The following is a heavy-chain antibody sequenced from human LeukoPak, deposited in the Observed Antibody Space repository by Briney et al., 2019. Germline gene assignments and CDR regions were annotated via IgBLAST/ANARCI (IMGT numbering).Heavy chain of an antibody. D-gene: IGHD2-2*01. Sequence: PSETLSLTCTVSGGSIRNSNYYWGWIRQPPGKGLEWIGNIYESGSTYYNPSLKSRVTMSVDTSKNQISLKLSSVNAADTAVYYCVRQAGPGPRYCSSTTCSLDYWGQGTLVTVS. J-gene: IGHJ4*02. CDR1: GGSIRNSNYY. CDR2: IYESGST. CDR3: VRQAGPGPRYCSSTTCSLDY. V-gene: IGHV4-39*01.